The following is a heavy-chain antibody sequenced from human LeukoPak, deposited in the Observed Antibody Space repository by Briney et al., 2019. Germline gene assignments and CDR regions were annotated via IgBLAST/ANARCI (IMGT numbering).Heavy chain of an antibody. V-gene: IGHV3-48*03. CDR1: GFTFSSYE. D-gene: IGHD3-10*01. Sequence: GGSLRLSCAASGFTFSSYEMNWVRQAPGKGLEWVSYISSSGSTIYYADSVKGRFTISRDNAKNSLYLQMNSLRAEDTAVYYCARTIGTRRITMVRGVIPNFDYWGQGTLVTVSS. J-gene: IGHJ4*02. CDR2: ISSSGSTI. CDR3: ARTIGTRRITMVRGVIPNFDY.